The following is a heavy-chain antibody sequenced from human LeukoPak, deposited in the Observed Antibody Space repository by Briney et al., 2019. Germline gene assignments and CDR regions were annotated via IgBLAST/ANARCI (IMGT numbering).Heavy chain of an antibody. CDR3: ARALGTGYSGSYFFDY. CDR1: GGSFSGYY. D-gene: IGHD1-26*01. Sequence: SETLSLTCAVYGGSFSGYYWSWIRQPPGKGLEWIGEINHSGSTNYNPSLKSRVTISVDTSKNQFSLKLSSVTAADTAVYYCARALGTGYSGSYFFDYWGQGTLVTVSS. J-gene: IGHJ4*02. CDR2: INHSGST. V-gene: IGHV4-34*01.